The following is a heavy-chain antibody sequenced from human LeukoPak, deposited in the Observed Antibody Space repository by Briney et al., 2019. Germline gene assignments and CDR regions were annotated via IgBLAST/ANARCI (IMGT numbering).Heavy chain of an antibody. V-gene: IGHV5-51*01. Sequence: GKSLKISCKGSGYSFTSYWIGWVLQMPGKGLEWMGIIYPGDSDTRYSPSFQGQVTISADKSISTAYLQWSSLKASDTAMYYCARLPTTDTAMARYYFDYWGQGTLVTVSS. J-gene: IGHJ4*02. CDR2: IYPGDSDT. CDR1: GYSFTSYW. CDR3: ARLPTTDTAMARYYFDY. D-gene: IGHD5-18*01.